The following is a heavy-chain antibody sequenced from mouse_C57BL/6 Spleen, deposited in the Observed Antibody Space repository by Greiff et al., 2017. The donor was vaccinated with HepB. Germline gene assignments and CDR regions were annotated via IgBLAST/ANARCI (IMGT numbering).Heavy chain of an antibody. V-gene: IGHV1-69*01. CDR1: GYTFTSYW. D-gene: IGHD2-2*01. Sequence: QVQLQQPGAELVMPGASVKLSCKASGYTFTSYWMHWVKQSPGQGLEWIGEIDPSDSYTNYNQKFKGKSTLTVDKSSSTAYMQLSSLTSEDSAVYYCARLYYGYPYYAMDYWGQGTSVTVSS. CDR2: IDPSDSYT. J-gene: IGHJ4*01. CDR3: ARLYYGYPYYAMDY.